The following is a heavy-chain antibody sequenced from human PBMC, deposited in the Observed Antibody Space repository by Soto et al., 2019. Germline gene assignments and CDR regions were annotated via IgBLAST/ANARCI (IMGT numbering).Heavy chain of an antibody. D-gene: IGHD3-9*01. CDR3: ARASWYGDILTREYNWFDP. Sequence: GSLRLSCAASGFTFSSYSMNWVRQAPGKGLEWVSSISSSSSYIYYADSVKGRFTISRDNAKNSLYLQMNSLRAEDTAVYYCARASWYGDILTREYNWFDPWGKGTLVTVSS. CDR1: GFTFSSYS. CDR2: ISSSSSYI. J-gene: IGHJ5*02. V-gene: IGHV3-21*01.